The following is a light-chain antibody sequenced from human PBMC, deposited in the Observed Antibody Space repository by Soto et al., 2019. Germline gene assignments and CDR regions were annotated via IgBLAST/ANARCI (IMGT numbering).Light chain of an antibody. CDR2: LDGSGSY. V-gene: IGLV4-60*03. CDR1: SGHSSYI. J-gene: IGLJ3*02. Sequence: QTVVTQSSSASASLGSSVKLTCTLSSGHSSYIIAWHQQQPGKAPRYLMKLDGSGSYNKGSGVPDRFSGSSSGADRYLTISNLQSEDEADYYCETWDSNTWVFGGGTKVTVL. CDR3: ETWDSNTWV.